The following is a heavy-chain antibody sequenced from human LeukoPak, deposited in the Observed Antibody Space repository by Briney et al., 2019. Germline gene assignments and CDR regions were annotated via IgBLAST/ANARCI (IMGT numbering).Heavy chain of an antibody. Sequence: GGSLRLSCTASGFTFSSYAMTWVRQAPGKGLEWVSAMGTSGDSPKYADSVKGRFTMSRDGSKNTVYLQMNSLRPEDTAVYYCARDWSADYWGQGTLVTVSS. CDR3: ARDWSADY. J-gene: IGHJ4*02. CDR1: GFTFSSYA. CDR2: MGTSGDSP. V-gene: IGHV3-23*01.